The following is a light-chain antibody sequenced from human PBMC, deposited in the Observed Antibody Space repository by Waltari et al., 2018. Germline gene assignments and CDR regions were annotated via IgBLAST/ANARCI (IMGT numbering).Light chain of an antibody. CDR2: EGT. CDR3: CSYAGSVTIWL. V-gene: IGLV2-23*01. J-gene: IGLJ3*02. Sequence: QSALTQPSSVSGSPGQSFTISFTGTSSHVGTYHLVSWYQHHPGKAPTLSIDEGTKRPSGVSNRFSGSKSGSTASLTISGLQAEDEADYYCCSYAGSVTIWLSGGGTKLTVL. CDR1: SSHVGTYHL.